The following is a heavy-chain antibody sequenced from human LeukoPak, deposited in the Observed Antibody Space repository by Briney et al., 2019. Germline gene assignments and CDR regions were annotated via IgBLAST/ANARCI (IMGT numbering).Heavy chain of an antibody. Sequence: GGSLRLSCAASGFTVSSNDMSWVRQAPGKGREWVSLFYAGGSASAYYADSVKGRFTGSRHDSKNTLDLQMNSLKPDDTAVYYCLRQGVGSPPRWGQGTLVTVSS. J-gene: IGHJ4*02. D-gene: IGHD1-26*01. V-gene: IGHV3-53*04. CDR2: FYAGGSASA. CDR1: GFTVSSND. CDR3: LRQGVGSPPR.